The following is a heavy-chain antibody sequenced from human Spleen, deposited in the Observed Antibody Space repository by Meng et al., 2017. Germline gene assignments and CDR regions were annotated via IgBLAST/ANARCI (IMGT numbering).Heavy chain of an antibody. CDR1: GGSFSDYY. D-gene: IGHD4-11*01. Sequence: QVQVPQWGGGLLKPSETLSLTCVVSGGSFSDYYWSWIRQPPGKGLEWIGEINHSGSTNYNPSLESRATISVDTSQNNLSLKLSSVTAADSAVYYCARGPTTMAHDFDYWGQGTLVTVSS. CDR3: ARGPTTMAHDFDY. CDR2: INHSGST. J-gene: IGHJ4*02. V-gene: IGHV4-34*01.